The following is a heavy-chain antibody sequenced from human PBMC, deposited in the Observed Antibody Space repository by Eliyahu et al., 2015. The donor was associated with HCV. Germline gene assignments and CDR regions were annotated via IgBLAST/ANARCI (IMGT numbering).Heavy chain of an antibody. D-gene: IGHD3-22*01. V-gene: IGHV3-7*05. J-gene: IGHJ4*02. CDR3: ARNFFHDSSGYLSPVDY. Sequence: EVQLVESGGGLVQPGGSLRLSCAASGFIFSNYWMTWVRQAPGKGLEWVANIKQDGSAKYYVDSVKGRFTIFRDNAKNSLYLQMNSLRVEDTAVYYCARNFFHDSSGYLSPVDYWGQGTLVTVSS. CDR2: IKQDGSAK. CDR1: GFIFSNYW.